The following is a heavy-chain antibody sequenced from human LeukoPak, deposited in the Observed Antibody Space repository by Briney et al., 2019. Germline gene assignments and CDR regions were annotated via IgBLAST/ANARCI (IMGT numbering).Heavy chain of an antibody. CDR1: GFTLRKCE. CDR3: ARDLVQLWSKDY. CDR2: ISSSGRNI. V-gene: IGHV3-48*03. Sequence: GGSLRLSCAASGFTLRKCEFKGVRQAPGKGLEWVSYISSSGRNIYYADSVKGRFTISRDNPKNSLYLQMNSLRAEDTPVYYCARDLVQLWSKDYWGQGTLVTVSS. D-gene: IGHD5-18*01. J-gene: IGHJ4*02.